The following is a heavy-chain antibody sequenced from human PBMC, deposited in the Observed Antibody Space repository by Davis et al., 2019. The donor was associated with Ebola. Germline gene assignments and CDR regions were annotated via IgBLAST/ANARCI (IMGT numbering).Heavy chain of an antibody. D-gene: IGHD6-13*01. J-gene: IGHJ3*02. CDR1: GGSISSSTW. V-gene: IGHV4-4*02. Sequence: SETLSLTCAVSGGSISSSTWWSWVRQSPGKGLEWIGEIYPSGNTNYNPSLKSRVTISVDRSKNQSSLKLNPVTAADTAVYYCARPLATSGRAYDAFDIWGQGTVVTVSS. CDR2: IYPSGNT. CDR3: ARPLATSGRAYDAFDI.